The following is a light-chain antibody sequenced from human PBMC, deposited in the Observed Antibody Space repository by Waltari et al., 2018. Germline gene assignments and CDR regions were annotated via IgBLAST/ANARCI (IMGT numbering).Light chain of an antibody. Sequence: SSELTQDPAVSVALGQTVRITCQGDSLRIYYVSWFLQKPGQAPALVIYGKNSRPSGIPDRFSASSSGSTASLTIIGAQAEDEVDYYCHSRDISGDVLIGGGTKLTVV. J-gene: IGLJ2*01. V-gene: IGLV3-19*01. CDR3: HSRDISGDVL. CDR1: SLRIYY. CDR2: GKN.